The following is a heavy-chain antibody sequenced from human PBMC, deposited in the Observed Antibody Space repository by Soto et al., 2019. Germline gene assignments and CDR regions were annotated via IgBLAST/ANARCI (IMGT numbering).Heavy chain of an antibody. CDR1: GYTFTSYY. J-gene: IGHJ4*02. D-gene: IGHD3-22*01. V-gene: IGHV1-46*01. CDR3: ARDMQDYYDSSGYFDY. CDR2: INPSGGST. Sequence: ASVKVSCKASGYTFTSYYMHWVRQAPGQGLEWMGIINPSGGSTSYAQKFQGRVTMTRDTSTSTVYMELSRLRSEDTAVYYCARDMQDYYDSSGYFDYWGQGTLVTVSS.